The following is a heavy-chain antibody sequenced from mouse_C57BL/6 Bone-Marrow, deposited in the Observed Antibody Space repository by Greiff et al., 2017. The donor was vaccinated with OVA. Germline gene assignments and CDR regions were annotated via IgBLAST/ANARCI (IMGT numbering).Heavy chain of an antibody. Sequence: QVQLQQSGAELVKPGASVKISCKASGYAFSSYWMNWVKQRPGTGLEWIGQIYPGDGDTNYNGKFKGKATLTADKSYSTAYMQLSSLTSEDSAVYFCARYHYGSSYVWYFDVWGTGTTVTVSS. V-gene: IGHV1-80*01. CDR1: GYAFSSYW. CDR2: IYPGDGDT. CDR3: ARYHYGSSYVWYFDV. J-gene: IGHJ1*03. D-gene: IGHD1-1*01.